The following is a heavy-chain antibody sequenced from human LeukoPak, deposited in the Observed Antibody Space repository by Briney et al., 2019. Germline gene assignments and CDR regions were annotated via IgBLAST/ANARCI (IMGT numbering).Heavy chain of an antibody. D-gene: IGHD3-22*01. Sequence: ASVKASCKASGYTFTSYGISWVRQAPGQGLEWMGWISAYNGNTNYAQKLQGRVTMTTDTSTSTAYMELRSLRSDDTAVYYCARVYYDKNWFDPWGQGTLVTVSS. CDR2: ISAYNGNT. CDR3: ARVYYDKNWFDP. V-gene: IGHV1-18*01. CDR1: GYTFTSYG. J-gene: IGHJ5*02.